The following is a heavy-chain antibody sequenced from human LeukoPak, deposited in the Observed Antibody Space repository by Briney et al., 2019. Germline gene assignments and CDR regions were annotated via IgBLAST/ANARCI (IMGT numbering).Heavy chain of an antibody. V-gene: IGHV3-23*01. CDR2: FSFNGVTT. Sequence: GGSLRLSCAASGFTFSNYAMSWVRQAPGKGLEWVSTFSFNGVTTYYADSAKGRFTISRDNAKNSLYLQMNSLRAEDTAVYYCARVGRGYSFNVYYFDYWGQGTLVTVSS. J-gene: IGHJ4*02. CDR1: GFTFSNYA. CDR3: ARVGRGYSFNVYYFDY. D-gene: IGHD5-18*01.